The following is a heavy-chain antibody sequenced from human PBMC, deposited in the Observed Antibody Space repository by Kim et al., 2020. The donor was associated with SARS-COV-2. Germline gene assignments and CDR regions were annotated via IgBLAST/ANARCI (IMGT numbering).Heavy chain of an antibody. V-gene: IGHV3-23*01. J-gene: IGHJ4*02. D-gene: IGHD2-15*01. CDR2: ISGSGDST. CDR1: GFTVSSYA. CDR3: APIPLVGKGAPTS. Sequence: GGSLRLSCAGSGFTVSSYAMNWVRQAPGKGLEWVSAISGSGDSTQHADSVKGRFIISRDNPKNLLYLHMNSLRAEDTALYYCAPIPLVGKGAPTSWGQGTLVTVSS.